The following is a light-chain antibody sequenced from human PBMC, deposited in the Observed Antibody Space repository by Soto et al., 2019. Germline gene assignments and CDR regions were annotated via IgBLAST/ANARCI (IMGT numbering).Light chain of an antibody. J-gene: IGKJ5*01. Sequence: EIVLTQSPVTVSLSPGERVTLSCRASRRVGSNYLAWYQQIPGQAPRLLIYGASTRASGVSDRFSGSGSATDFTLTINRLEPEDLGVYYCQQYGNSPQTFGQGTRLEIK. CDR1: RRVGSNY. CDR2: GAS. V-gene: IGKV3-20*01. CDR3: QQYGNSPQT.